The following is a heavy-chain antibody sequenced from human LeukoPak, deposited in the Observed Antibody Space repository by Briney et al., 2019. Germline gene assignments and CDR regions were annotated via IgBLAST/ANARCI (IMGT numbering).Heavy chain of an antibody. V-gene: IGHV4-31*03. CDR3: ARVQSYRYYFDY. Sequence: KASETLSLTCTVSGGSISSGGYYWSWIRQHPGKGLEWIGYIYNSGSTYYNPSLKSRATISVDTSQNQFSLKLRSVTAADTAVYFCARVQSYRYYFDYWGQGTLVIVSS. J-gene: IGHJ4*02. CDR2: IYNSGST. D-gene: IGHD3-16*02. CDR1: GGSISSGGYY.